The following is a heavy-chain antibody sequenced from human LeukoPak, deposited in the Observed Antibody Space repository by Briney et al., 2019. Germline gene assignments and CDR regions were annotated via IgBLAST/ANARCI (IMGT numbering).Heavy chain of an antibody. J-gene: IGHJ4*02. V-gene: IGHV3-48*04. CDR3: ASYDFWSGQAPDY. Sequence: GGSLRLSCAASGFTFSSYSMNWVRQAPGKGLEWVSYISSSGSTIYYADSVKGRFTISRDNAKNSLYLQMNSLRAADTAVYYCASYDFWSGQAPDYWGQGTLVTVSS. D-gene: IGHD3-3*01. CDR2: ISSSGSTI. CDR1: GFTFSSYS.